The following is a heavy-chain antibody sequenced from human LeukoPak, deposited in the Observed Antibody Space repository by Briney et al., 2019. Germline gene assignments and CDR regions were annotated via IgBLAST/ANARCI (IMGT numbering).Heavy chain of an antibody. D-gene: IGHD5-24*01. J-gene: IGHJ4*02. CDR2: IRSKANSYAT. CDR3: TRHLGDGYNLLVGGSVPYYFDY. Sequence: PGGSLRLSCAASGFPFSGSAMHWVRQASGKGLEWVGRIRSKANSYATAYAASVKGRFTISRDDSKNTAYLQMNSLKTEDTAVYYCTRHLGDGYNLLVGGSVPYYFDYWGQGTLVTVSS. V-gene: IGHV3-73*01. CDR1: GFPFSGSA.